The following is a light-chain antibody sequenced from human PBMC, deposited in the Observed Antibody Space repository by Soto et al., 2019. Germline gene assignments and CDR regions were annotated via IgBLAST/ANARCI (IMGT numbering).Light chain of an antibody. J-gene: IGKJ3*01. V-gene: IGKV4-1*01. CDR2: WAS. Sequence: DTVMTQSPDSLAVSLGERATINCKSSQSVLYSSNNKNYLAWYQQKPGQPPKVLIYWASTRESGVPDRFSGSGSGTDFTLTISSLQAEDVAVYYCQQYYSTPFTFGPGTKVDIK. CDR1: QSVLYSSNNKNY. CDR3: QQYYSTPFT.